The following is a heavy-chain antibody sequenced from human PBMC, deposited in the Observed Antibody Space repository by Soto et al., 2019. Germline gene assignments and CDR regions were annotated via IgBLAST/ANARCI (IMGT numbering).Heavy chain of an antibody. CDR1: GFTFSSYW. J-gene: IGHJ4*01. V-gene: IGHV3-7*01. D-gene: IGHD6-19*01. CDR2: VRQDGSQK. Sequence: GGSLRLSREASGFTFSSYWMSWVRQAPGKGLEWVANVRQDGSQKFLVDSVKGRFTISRDNAKNSMYLQMNSLRAEDTAVYYCVRDGNSGWHLDCWGQGTLVIVSS. CDR3: VRDGNSGWHLDC.